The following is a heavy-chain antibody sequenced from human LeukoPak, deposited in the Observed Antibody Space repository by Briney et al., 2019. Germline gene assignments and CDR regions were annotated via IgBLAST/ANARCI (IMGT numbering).Heavy chain of an antibody. Sequence: GGSLRLSCAASGFTFSSYSMNWVRQAPGKGLEWVSSISSSSGYIYYADSVKGRFTISRDNAKNSLYLQMNSLRAEDTAVYYCARDSGTSYSSGWYDYWGQGTLVTVSS. CDR2: ISSSSGYI. V-gene: IGHV3-21*01. D-gene: IGHD6-19*01. CDR3: ARDSGTSYSSGWYDY. J-gene: IGHJ4*02. CDR1: GFTFSSYS.